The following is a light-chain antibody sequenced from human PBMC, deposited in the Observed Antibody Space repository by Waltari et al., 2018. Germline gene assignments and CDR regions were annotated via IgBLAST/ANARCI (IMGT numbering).Light chain of an antibody. V-gene: IGKV3-20*01. J-gene: IGKJ1*01. CDR1: QSISKY. CDR3: QHYVSLPAT. Sequence: EIVLTQPPETLPFSPGERATFPCRASQSISKYLAWYQQKPGQAPRLLIYHASSRATGIPDRFSGSGSGTDFSLTINRLEPEDFAVYYCQHYVSLPATFGQGTKLEIK. CDR2: HAS.